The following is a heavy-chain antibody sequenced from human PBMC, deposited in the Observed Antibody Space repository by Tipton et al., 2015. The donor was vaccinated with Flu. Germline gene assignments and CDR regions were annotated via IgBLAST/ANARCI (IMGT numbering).Heavy chain of an antibody. CDR3: ARDRETYDGDWNYYYYGLDV. Sequence: SGVSVSNHWMHWVRQAPGKGLVWVSRINSDGSSTSYADSVKGRFTISRDTAKNTLYLQMNSLRVEDTAVYYCARDRETYDGDWNYYYYGLDVWGQGTTVTVSS. J-gene: IGHJ6*02. D-gene: IGHD2-21*02. CDR1: GVSVSNHW. V-gene: IGHV3-74*01. CDR2: INSDGSST.